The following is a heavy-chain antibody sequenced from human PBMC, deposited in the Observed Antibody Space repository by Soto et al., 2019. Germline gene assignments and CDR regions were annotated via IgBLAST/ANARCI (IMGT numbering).Heavy chain of an antibody. D-gene: IGHD3-3*01. Sequence: GASVKVSCKASGYTFTSYAMHWVRQAPGQRLEWMGWINAGNGNTKYSQKFQGRVTITADESTSTAYMELSSLRSEDTAVYYCARGRYDFWSGYYTHRPYYYYGMDVWGQGTTVTVSS. CDR1: GYTFTSYA. V-gene: IGHV1-3*01. CDR2: INAGNGNT. CDR3: ARGRYDFWSGYYTHRPYYYYGMDV. J-gene: IGHJ6*02.